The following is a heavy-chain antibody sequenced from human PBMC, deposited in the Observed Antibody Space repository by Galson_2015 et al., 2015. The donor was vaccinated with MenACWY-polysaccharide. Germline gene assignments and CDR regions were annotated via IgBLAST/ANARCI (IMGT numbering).Heavy chain of an antibody. Sequence: SLRLSCAASGFTFSYYGMQWVRQAPGKGLEWVAVLSYDGSITGCADSVKGRFTIARDNAKNTLYLQMDSLTAEDTAVYYCSRPLDSGTYALGYWGQGTLVTVSS. CDR2: LSYDGSIT. CDR1: GFTFSYYG. D-gene: IGHD3-10*01. V-gene: IGHV3-30*03. J-gene: IGHJ4*02. CDR3: SRPLDSGTYALGY.